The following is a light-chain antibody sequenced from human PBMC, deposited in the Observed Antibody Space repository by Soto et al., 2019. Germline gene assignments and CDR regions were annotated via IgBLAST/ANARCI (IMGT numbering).Light chain of an antibody. CDR3: QQYNNWPPFT. J-gene: IGKJ4*01. V-gene: IGKV3-15*01. CDR2: GAS. CDR1: QSIATT. Sequence: EIVLTQSPDNLSVSPGERATLSCRASQSIATTLAWYQHKPGQAPRVLIYGASTRATDVPPRFSGSGSGTDFTLTISSLQSEDFAVYYCQQYNNWPPFTFGGGTKVEIK.